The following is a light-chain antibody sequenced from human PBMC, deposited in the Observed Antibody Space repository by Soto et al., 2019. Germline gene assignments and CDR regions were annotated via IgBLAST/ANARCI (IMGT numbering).Light chain of an antibody. CDR3: QQRSSWPPIA. J-gene: IGKJ5*01. V-gene: IGKV3-11*01. CDR1: QSVSSY. Sequence: DIGSTQSPATLSLSPGQTATLSCRASQSVSSYLAWYQQKAGQAPRLLIYEGSNRATGIPTRFSGSGSGTDFTLTISGLEPEDLAVYYCQQRSSWPPIAFGQGTRLEIK. CDR2: EGS.